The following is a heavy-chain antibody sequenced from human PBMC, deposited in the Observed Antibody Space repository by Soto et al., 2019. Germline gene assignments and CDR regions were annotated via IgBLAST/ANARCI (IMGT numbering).Heavy chain of an antibody. CDR1: GFTFSNYA. CDR2: ISDSGGST. D-gene: IGHD6-13*01. J-gene: IGHJ4*02. CDR3: GKYPAYSSPTFFDY. V-gene: IGHV3-23*01. Sequence: PGGSLRLSCAASGFTFSNYAMNWVRQAPGKGLEWVSGISDSGGSTYYADSVKGRFTISRDNSKNTLYLQMNSLRAEDTAVYYCGKYPAYSSPTFFDYWGQGSLVTVSS.